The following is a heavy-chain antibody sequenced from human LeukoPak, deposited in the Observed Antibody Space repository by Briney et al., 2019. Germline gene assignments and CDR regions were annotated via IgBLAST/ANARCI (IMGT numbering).Heavy chain of an antibody. J-gene: IGHJ6*03. CDR2: INHSGST. CDR3: ARRASTMVRGVIFYYYYMDV. V-gene: IGHV4-34*01. Sequence: PSETLSLTCAVYGGSFSGYYWSWIRQPPGKGLEWIGEINHSGSTNYNPSLKSRVTISVDTSKNQFSLKLSSVTAADTAVYYCARRASTMVRGVIFYYYYMDVWGKGTTVTISS. CDR1: GGSFSGYY. D-gene: IGHD3-10*01.